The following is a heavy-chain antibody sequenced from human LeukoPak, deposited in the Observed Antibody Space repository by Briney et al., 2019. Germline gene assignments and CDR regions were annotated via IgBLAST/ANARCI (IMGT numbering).Heavy chain of an antibody. J-gene: IGHJ4*02. V-gene: IGHV1-8*02. CDR2: MNPNSGNT. CDR1: GYTFTAYY. D-gene: IGHD3-22*01. Sequence: ASVKVSCKASGYTFTAYYMHWVRQATGQGLEWMGWMNPNSGNTGYAQKFQGRVTMTRNTSISTAYMELSSLRSEDTAVYYCARGRIYDSSGYYYWGQGTLVTVSS. CDR3: ARGRIYDSSGYYY.